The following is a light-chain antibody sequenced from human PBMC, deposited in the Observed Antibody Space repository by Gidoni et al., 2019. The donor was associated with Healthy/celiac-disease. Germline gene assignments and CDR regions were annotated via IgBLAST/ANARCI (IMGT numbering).Light chain of an antibody. J-gene: IGKJ2*01. Sequence: EIVLTQSPGTLSLSPGERATLSGRACQSVSSTYLSWYQQKPGQAPRLLIYGASSRATGLPDRFSGSGSGTDFTLTISRLVPEDFAVYYCQQYGSSPYTFGQGTKLEIK. CDR2: GAS. V-gene: IGKV3-20*01. CDR3: QQYGSSPYT. CDR1: QSVSSTY.